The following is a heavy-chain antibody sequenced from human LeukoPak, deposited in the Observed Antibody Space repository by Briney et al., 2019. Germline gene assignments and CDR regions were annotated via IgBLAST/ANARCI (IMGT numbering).Heavy chain of an antibody. D-gene: IGHD3-10*01. CDR2: IYTSGST. CDR1: GGSISSGSYY. V-gene: IGHV4-61*02. Sequence: PSETLSLTCTVSGGSISSGSYYWSWIRQPAGKGLEWIGRIYTSGSTNYNPSLKSRVTIPVDTSKNQFSLKLSSVTAADTAVYYCARCYYGSGSYSLDYWGQGTLVTVSS. J-gene: IGHJ4*02. CDR3: ARCYYGSGSYSLDY.